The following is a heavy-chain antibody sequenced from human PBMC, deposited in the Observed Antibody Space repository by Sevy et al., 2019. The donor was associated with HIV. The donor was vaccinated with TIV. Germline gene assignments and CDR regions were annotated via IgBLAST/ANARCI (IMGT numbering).Heavy chain of an antibody. D-gene: IGHD4-17*01. J-gene: IGHJ4*02. CDR2: ISGSGGST. CDR3: AKDSLRIPRYYFDY. V-gene: IGHV3-23*01. Sequence: GGSLRLSCAASGFTFSSYAMSWVRQAPGKGLEWVSAISGSGGSTYYADSMKGRFTISRDNSKNTLYLQMNSLRAEDTAVYYCAKDSLRIPRYYFDYWGQGTLVTVSS. CDR1: GFTFSSYA.